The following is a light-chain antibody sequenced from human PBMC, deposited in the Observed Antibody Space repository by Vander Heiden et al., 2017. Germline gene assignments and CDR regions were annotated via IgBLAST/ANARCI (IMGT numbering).Light chain of an antibody. CDR1: SSNTGSNT. CDR2: TNN. J-gene: IGLJ1*01. CDR3: AAWDDSLNAHYV. V-gene: IGLV1-44*01. Sequence: QSVLTQPPSASGTPGQRVTISCSGSSSNTGSNTVNWYQQLPGTAPKLLIYTNNQRPSGVPDRFSGSKSGTSASLAISGLQSEDEADYYCAAWDDSLNAHYVFGTGTKVTVL.